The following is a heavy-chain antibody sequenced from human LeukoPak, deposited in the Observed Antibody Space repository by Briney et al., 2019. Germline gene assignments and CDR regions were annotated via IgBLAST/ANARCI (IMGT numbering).Heavy chain of an antibody. D-gene: IGHD3-10*01. CDR3: AREVKLWFGELPWYFDL. V-gene: IGHV3-7*01. Sequence: GGSLRLSCAASGFTFSSYWMSWVRQAPGKGLEWVANIKQDGSEKYYVDSVKGRFTISRDNAKNSLYLQMNSLRAEDTAVYYCAREVKLWFGELPWYFDLWGRGTLVTVSS. CDR1: GFTFSSYW. J-gene: IGHJ2*01. CDR2: IKQDGSEK.